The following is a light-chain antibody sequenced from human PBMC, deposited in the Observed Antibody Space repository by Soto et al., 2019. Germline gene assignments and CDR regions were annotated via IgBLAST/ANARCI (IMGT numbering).Light chain of an antibody. Sequence: EIVLTQSPATLSLSPGERATLACRASQSVSSHLAWYQQKPGQAPRLLVYEASNKATGVPARFSGSGSGTXXTLTIXXXEPXDXXXXXCQQRSNWPPSITFGQGTRLEI. CDR1: QSVSSH. CDR3: QQRSNWPPSIT. CDR2: EAS. V-gene: IGKV3-11*01. J-gene: IGKJ5*01.